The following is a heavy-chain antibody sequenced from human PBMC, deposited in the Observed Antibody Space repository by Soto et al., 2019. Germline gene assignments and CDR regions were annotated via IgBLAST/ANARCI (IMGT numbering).Heavy chain of an antibody. CDR2: ISYSGST. D-gene: IGHD2-15*01. J-gene: IGHJ4*02. CDR1: GCSISSGNYY. V-gene: IGHV4-30-4*01. CDR3: ATMGTPATGLYFFDY. Sequence: SETLSLTCTVSGCSISSGNYYWSWIRQPPGKGLEWIGFISYSGSTYYSTSLKSRVTISVDTSKSQFSLNLSFVTAADTAVYYCATMGTPATGLYFFDYWGQGSLVTVSS.